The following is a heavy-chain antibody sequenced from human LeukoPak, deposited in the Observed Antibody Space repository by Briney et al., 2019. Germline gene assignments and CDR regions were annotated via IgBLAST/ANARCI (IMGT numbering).Heavy chain of an antibody. CDR1: GYTFSDYY. CDR3: ARVLLSGGDY. V-gene: IGHV1-2*02. Sequence: ASVKVSCKASGYTFSDYYIHWVRQAPGQGLEWMGWINPNTGGTKYAQKFQGRVTVTKDPSLRTVYMELSRLRYDDTAVYYCARVLLSGGDYWGQGTLVTVSS. D-gene: IGHD3-10*01. CDR2: INPNTGGT. J-gene: IGHJ4*02.